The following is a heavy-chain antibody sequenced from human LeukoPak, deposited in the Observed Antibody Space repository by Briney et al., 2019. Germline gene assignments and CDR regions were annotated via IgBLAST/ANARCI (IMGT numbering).Heavy chain of an antibody. V-gene: IGHV3-11*01. D-gene: IGHD4-17*01. J-gene: IGHJ4*02. Sequence: GGSLRLSCTASGFSFSSYSMNWVRQAPGKGLEWVSYINSGGNTIHYAGSVKGRFTISRDNARNSLYLQMNSLRAEDTAVYYCARDYDYGDLVGYWGQGTLVTVPS. CDR3: ARDYDYGDLVGY. CDR2: INSGGNTI. CDR1: GFSFSSYS.